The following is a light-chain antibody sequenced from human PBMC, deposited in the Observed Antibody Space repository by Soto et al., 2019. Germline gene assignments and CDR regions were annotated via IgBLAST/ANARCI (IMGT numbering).Light chain of an antibody. Sequence: DIQMTQSPSTLSASVGDRVTITCRASQSISRWLDWYQRKPGKAPNLLIYKASSLDSGVPSKFSGNGSGTEFTLTISSLQPDDFATYYCQQYNSYSTFGQGTKVEIK. CDR3: QQYNSYST. CDR1: QSISRW. J-gene: IGKJ1*01. V-gene: IGKV1-5*03. CDR2: KAS.